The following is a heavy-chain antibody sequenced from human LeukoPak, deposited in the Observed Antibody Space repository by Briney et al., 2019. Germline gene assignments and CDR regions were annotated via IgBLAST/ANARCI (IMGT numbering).Heavy chain of an antibody. CDR2: ISSSSSYI. V-gene: IGHV3-21*01. CDR3: ARDIWVPYPHPITAAGTGADY. CDR1: GFTFSSYS. J-gene: IGHJ4*02. Sequence: GSLRLSCAASGFTFSSYSMNWVRQAPGKGLEWVPSISSSSSYIYYADSVKGRFTITRDNAKNSLYLQMNSLRAEDTAVYYCARDIWVPYPHPITAAGTGADYWGQGTLVTVSS. D-gene: IGHD6-13*01.